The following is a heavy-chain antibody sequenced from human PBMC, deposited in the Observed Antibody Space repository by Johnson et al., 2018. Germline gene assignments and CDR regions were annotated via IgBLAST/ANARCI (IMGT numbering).Heavy chain of an antibody. Sequence: QVQLVQSGAEVKRPGASVTVSCRTSGYAFTSHFINWVRQAPGQSLEWMGRINSGKGNTRYSQKFEDRVTITRDTSANTVHMGIYSLRYEETAIYYCARESSGRRGLYPGEALDFWGQGTLVTVSA. J-gene: IGHJ3*01. CDR3: ARESSGRRGLYPGEALDF. V-gene: IGHV1-3*04. CDR1: GYAFTSHF. D-gene: IGHD2-15*01. CDR2: INSGKGNT.